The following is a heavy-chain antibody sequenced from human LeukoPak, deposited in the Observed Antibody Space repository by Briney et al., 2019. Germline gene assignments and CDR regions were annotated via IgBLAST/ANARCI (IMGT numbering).Heavy chain of an antibody. CDR2: INHSGST. D-gene: IGHD5-24*01. J-gene: IGHJ3*02. V-gene: IGHV4-34*01. CDR3: ARKKRVGYNRLGWFDI. CDR1: GGSFSGYY. Sequence: SETLSLTCAVYGGSFSGYYWSWIRQPPGKGLEWIGEINHSGSTNYNPSLKSRVTISVDTSKNQFSLKLSSVTAADTAVYYCARKKRVGYNRLGWFDIWGQGTMVTVSS.